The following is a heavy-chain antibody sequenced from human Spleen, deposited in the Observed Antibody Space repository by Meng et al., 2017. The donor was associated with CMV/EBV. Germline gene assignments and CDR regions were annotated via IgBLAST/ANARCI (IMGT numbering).Heavy chain of an antibody. CDR3: ARHKDYGYAFDI. Sequence: VSGGSISSSSYSWGWIRQPPGKGLEWIGIIYYSGSTYYNPSLKSRVTISVDTSKNQFSLKLSSVTAADTAVYYCARHKDYGYAFDIWGQGTMVTVSS. CDR2: IYYSGST. CDR1: GGSISSSSYS. V-gene: IGHV4-39*01. D-gene: IGHD4-17*01. J-gene: IGHJ3*02.